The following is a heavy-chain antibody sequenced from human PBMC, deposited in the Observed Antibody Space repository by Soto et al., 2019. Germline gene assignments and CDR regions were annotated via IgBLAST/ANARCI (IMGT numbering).Heavy chain of an antibody. CDR3: ARDVHYYYMDV. J-gene: IGHJ6*03. CDR1: GYTFTSYD. CDR2: ISAYNGNT. D-gene: IGHD2-8*01. V-gene: IGHV1-18*01. Sequence: ASVKVSCKASGYTFTSYDINWVRQATGQGLEWMGWISAYNGNTNYAQKLQGRVTMTTDTSTSTAYMELRSLRSDDTAVYYCARDVHYYYMDVWGKGTTVTVSS.